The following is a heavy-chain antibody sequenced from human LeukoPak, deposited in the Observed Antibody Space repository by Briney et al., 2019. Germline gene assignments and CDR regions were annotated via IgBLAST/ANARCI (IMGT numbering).Heavy chain of an antibody. CDR1: GYSFTSYW. V-gene: IGHV5-51*01. CDR2: IYPGDSDT. D-gene: IGHD2-15*01. J-gene: IGHJ6*03. Sequence: GESLKISCKGSGYSFTSYWVGWVRQMPGKGLEWMGIIYPGDSDTRYSPSFQGQVTISADKSISTAYLQWSSLKASDTAMYYCARHTPGGCSGGSCYPWYYYYMDVWGKGTTATVSS. CDR3: ARHTPGGCSGGSCYPWYYYYMDV.